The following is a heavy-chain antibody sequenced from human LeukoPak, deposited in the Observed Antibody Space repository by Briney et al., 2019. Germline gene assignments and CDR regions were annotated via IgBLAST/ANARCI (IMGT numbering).Heavy chain of an antibody. CDR2: IYYSGST. Sequence: PSETLSLTCTVSGGSISSSSYYWGWIRQPPGKGLEWIGSIYYSGSTYYNPSLKRRVTISVDTSKNQFSLKLSSVTAADTAVYYCARRLGFGELNNWFDPWGQGTLVTVSS. CDR1: GGSISSSSYY. CDR3: ARRLGFGELNNWFDP. D-gene: IGHD3-10*01. V-gene: IGHV4-39*01. J-gene: IGHJ5*02.